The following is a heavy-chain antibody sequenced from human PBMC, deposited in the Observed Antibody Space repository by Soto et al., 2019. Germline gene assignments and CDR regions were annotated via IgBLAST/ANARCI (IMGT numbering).Heavy chain of an antibody. CDR2: IYYSGST. CDR3: ARHCGMVYAIWWFDP. V-gene: IGHV4-39*01. CDR1: GGSISSSSYY. J-gene: IGHJ5*02. Sequence: SETLSLTSTVSGGSISSSSYYWGWIRQPPGKGLEWIGSIYYSGSTYYNPSLKSRVTISVDTSKNQFSLKLSSVTAADTAVYYCARHCGMVYAIWWFDPWGQGTLVTVSS. D-gene: IGHD2-8*01.